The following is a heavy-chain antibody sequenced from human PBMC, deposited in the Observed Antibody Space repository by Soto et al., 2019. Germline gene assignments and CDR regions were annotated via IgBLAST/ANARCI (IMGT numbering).Heavy chain of an antibody. V-gene: IGHV4-59*01. CDR3: TVYRRADAEGYSFDY. CDR1: GGSISGSY. D-gene: IGHD2-15*01. CDR2: IHYSGST. Sequence: SETLSLTCTVSGGSISGSYWGWIRQTPGKVLEWVGYIHYSGSTNYNPSLKSRVTMSVDTTKNQFSLQLCSVTAADTAVYFCTVYRRADAEGYSFDYWGQGALVTVSS. J-gene: IGHJ4*02.